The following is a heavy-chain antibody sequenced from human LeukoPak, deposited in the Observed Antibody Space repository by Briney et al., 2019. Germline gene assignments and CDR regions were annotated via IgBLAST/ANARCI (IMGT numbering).Heavy chain of an antibody. CDR1: GFTFSSYA. V-gene: IGHV3-64*01. CDR2: ISSNGGST. CDR3: ARGEVRFLEWLLFFDY. Sequence: PGGSLRLSCAASGFTFSSYAMHWVRQAPGKGLEYVSAISSNGGSTYYANSVKGRLTISRDNSKNTLYLQMGSLRAEDMAVYYCARGEVRFLEWLLFFDYWGQGTLVTVSS. D-gene: IGHD3-3*01. J-gene: IGHJ4*02.